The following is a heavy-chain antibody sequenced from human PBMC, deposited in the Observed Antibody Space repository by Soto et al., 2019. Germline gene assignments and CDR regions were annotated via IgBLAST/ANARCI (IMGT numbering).Heavy chain of an antibody. V-gene: IGHV4-61*01. CDR1: GGSVSSGSYY. D-gene: IGHD2-2*01. CDR3: SGVVVPAAKTQEETHYYDCYGMDV. Sequence: QVQLQESGPGLVKPSETLSLTCTVSGGSVSSGSYYWSWIRQQPGQGLEWIGYISSSGSTNYSPFLKSRVTISVETSKNQFSLQLSTVTAADTAVYYCSGVVVPAAKTQEETHYYDCYGMDVWGQGTTVTVSS. CDR2: ISSSGST. J-gene: IGHJ6*02.